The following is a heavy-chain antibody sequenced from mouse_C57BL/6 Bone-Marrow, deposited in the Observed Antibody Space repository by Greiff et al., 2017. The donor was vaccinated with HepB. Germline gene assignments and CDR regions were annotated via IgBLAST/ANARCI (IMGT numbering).Heavy chain of an antibody. Sequence: QVQLQQPGAELVMPGASVKLSCKASGYTFTSYWMHWVKQRPGQGLEWIGEIDPSDSYTNYNQKFKGKSTLTVDKSSSTAYMQLSSLTSEDSAVYYCARSGYYYGSSYWFAYWGQGTLVTVSA. D-gene: IGHD1-1*01. J-gene: IGHJ3*01. CDR1: GYTFTSYW. V-gene: IGHV1-69*01. CDR2: IDPSDSYT. CDR3: ARSGYYYGSSYWFAY.